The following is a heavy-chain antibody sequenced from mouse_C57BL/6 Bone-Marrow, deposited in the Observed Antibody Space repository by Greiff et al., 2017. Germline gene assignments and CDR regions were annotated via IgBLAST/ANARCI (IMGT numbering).Heavy chain of an antibody. CDR2: IDPSDSYT. CDR1: GYTFTSYW. J-gene: IGHJ3*01. Sequence: VQLQQSGAELVMPGASVKLSCKASGYTFTSYWMHWVKQRPGQGLEWIGEIDPSDSYTNYNQKFKGKSTLTVDKSSSTAYMQLSSLTSEDSAVYYCARKAAQATGFAYWGQGTLVTVSA. CDR3: ARKAAQATGFAY. D-gene: IGHD3-2*02. V-gene: IGHV1-69*01.